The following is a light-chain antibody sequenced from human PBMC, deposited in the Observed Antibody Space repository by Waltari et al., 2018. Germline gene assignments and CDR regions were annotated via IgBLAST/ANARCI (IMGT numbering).Light chain of an antibody. CDR3: QQSADTPRT. J-gene: IGKJ1*01. V-gene: IGKV4-1*01. CDR1: HSLLYSPNIKNY. CDR2: WAS. Sequence: IVMTPSPGSLAVALGERATIYCNSLHSLLYSPNIKNYLGWFKQRPGQPPKLLIYWASTRESGVPDRFSGSGSGTDFTLTITSLQAEDVAVYYCQQSADTPRTFGQGTKVEI.